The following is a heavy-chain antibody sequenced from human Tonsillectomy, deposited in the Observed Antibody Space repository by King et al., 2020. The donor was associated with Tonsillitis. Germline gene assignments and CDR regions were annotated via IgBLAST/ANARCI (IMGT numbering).Heavy chain of an antibody. CDR2: IRSKAYGGTT. CDR1: GFTFGDYA. J-gene: IGHJ6*02. CDR3: TRGSYYDYYYGMDV. Sequence: VQLVESGGGLVQPGRSLRLSCTASGFTFGDYAMSWVRQAPGKGLEWVGFIRSKAYGGTTEYAASVKGRFTISRDDSKSIAYLQMNSLKTEDTAVYYCTRGSYYDYYYGMDVWGQGTTVTVSS. V-gene: IGHV3-49*04.